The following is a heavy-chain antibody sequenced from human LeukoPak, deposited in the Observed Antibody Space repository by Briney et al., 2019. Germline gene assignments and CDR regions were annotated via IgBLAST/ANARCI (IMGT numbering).Heavy chain of an antibody. D-gene: IGHD2-2*02. CDR2: ISSRSTYT. CDR1: GFTFSNHA. V-gene: IGHV3-23*01. J-gene: IGHJ5*02. CDR3: AKDDQGDCTSSSCYRWFDP. Sequence: GGSLRLSCAASGFTFSNHAMSWVRQAPGKGPEWVSSISSRSTYTDYADSVKGRFIISRDNSKNTLNLQMHSLRAEDTAVYYCAKDDQGDCTSSSCYRWFDPWGQGTRVSVSS.